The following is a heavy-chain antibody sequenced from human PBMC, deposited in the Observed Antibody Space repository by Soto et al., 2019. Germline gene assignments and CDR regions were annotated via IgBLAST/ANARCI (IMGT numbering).Heavy chain of an antibody. CDR3: ARAPRGYGSWSYLRFDY. J-gene: IGHJ4*02. Sequence: PLRLSCAAAGVTFSDYYMSWIRKAQGKGLEWVSYISSSSSYTNYADSVKGRFTISRDNAKNSLYLQMNSLRAEDTAVYYCARAPRGYGSWSYLRFDYWGQGTLVTVSS. D-gene: IGHD3-10*01. V-gene: IGHV3-11*06. CDR2: ISSSSSYT. CDR1: GVTFSDYY.